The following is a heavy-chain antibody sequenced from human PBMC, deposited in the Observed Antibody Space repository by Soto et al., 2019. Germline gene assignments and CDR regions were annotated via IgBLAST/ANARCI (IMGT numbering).Heavy chain of an antibody. J-gene: IGHJ6*02. CDR2: IIPIFGTA. CDR1: GGTFSSYA. D-gene: IGHD3-3*01. V-gene: IGHV1-69*12. CDR3: ARGAVFTIFGVGGMDV. Sequence: QVQLVQSGAEVKKPGSSVKVSCKASGGTFSSYAISWVRQAPGQGLEWMGGIIPIFGTANYAPKFQGRVTITADESTSTAYMELSSLRSEDTAVYYCARGAVFTIFGVGGMDVWGQGTTVTVSS.